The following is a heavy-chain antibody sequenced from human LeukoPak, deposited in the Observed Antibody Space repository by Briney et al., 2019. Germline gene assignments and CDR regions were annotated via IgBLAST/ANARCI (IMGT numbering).Heavy chain of an antibody. J-gene: IGHJ6*02. CDR1: GFTFSSYE. V-gene: IGHV3-48*03. CDR2: ISSSGSTI. D-gene: IGHD6-19*01. CDR3: ACGIAVARTMHYYYGMDV. Sequence: GGSLRLSCAASGFTFSSYEMNWVRQAPGKGLEWVSYISSSGSTIYYADSVKGRFTIYRDNAKNSLYLQMNSLRAEDTAVYYCACGIAVARTMHYYYGMDVWGQGTTVTVSS.